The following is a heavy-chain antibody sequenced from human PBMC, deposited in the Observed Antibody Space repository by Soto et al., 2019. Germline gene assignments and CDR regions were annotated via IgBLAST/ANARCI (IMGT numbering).Heavy chain of an antibody. CDR1: GGSISSSRYY. D-gene: IGHD6-13*01. CDR3: PRHHKAIAAAGHVNWFNP. V-gene: IGHV4-39*01. CDR2: IYYSGST. Sequence: SDTLSLSCTVSGGSISSSRYYWGWIRQPPGKGLELIGSIYYSGSTYYNPSLKSRVTISVDTSRNQFSLKLSSVTAADTAGYYCPRHHKAIAAAGHVNWFNPRGQGTLVTVSS. J-gene: IGHJ5*02.